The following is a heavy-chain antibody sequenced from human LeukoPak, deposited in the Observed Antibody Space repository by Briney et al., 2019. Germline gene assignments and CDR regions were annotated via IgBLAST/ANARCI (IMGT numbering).Heavy chain of an antibody. CDR3: ARGGQGDGYSADDAFDI. CDR1: GDSVSSNSAA. V-gene: IGHV6-1*01. CDR2: TFHRSKWYN. D-gene: IGHD5-24*01. Sequence: SQTLSLTCAISGDSVSSNSAAWNWVRQSPSRGLEWLGRTFHRSKWYNDYAVFVKSRITINPDTSKNQFSLQLNSVTPEDTAVYYCARGGQGDGYSADDAFDIWGQGTLVTVSS. J-gene: IGHJ3*02.